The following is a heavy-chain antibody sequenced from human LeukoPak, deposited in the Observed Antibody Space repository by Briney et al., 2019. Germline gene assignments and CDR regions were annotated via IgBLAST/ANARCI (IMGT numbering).Heavy chain of an antibody. CDR3: AKPLGAWELPPGGDYFFDY. D-gene: IGHD1-26*01. CDR1: GFTFSSYV. Sequence: PGGSLRLSCAASGFTFSSYVVNWVRQAPGKGLEWVSAISGSGGSTFYADSVKGQFTISRDNSKNTLFLQMNSLRAEDTAVYYCAKPLGAWELPPGGDYFFDYWGQGALVTVSS. J-gene: IGHJ4*02. CDR2: ISGSGGST. V-gene: IGHV3-23*01.